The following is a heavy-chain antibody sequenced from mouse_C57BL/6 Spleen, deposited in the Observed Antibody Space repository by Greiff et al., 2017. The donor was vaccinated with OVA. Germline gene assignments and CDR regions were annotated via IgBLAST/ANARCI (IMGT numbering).Heavy chain of an antibody. V-gene: IGHV5-4*03. D-gene: IGHD1-1*01. Sequence: VNVVESGGGLVKPGGSLKLSCAASGFTFSSYAMSWVRQTPEKRLEWVATISDGGSYTYYPDNVKGRFTISRDNAKNNLYLQMSHLKSEDTAMYYCASPGVRNFDYWGQGTTLTVSS. CDR2: ISDGGSYT. CDR1: GFTFSSYA. J-gene: IGHJ2*01. CDR3: ASPGVRNFDY.